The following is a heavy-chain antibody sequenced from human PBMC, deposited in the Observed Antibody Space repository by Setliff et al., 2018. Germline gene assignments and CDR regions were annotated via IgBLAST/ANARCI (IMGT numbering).Heavy chain of an antibody. CDR1: GYTLSNSI. CDR2: ISAYNGKT. J-gene: IGHJ4*02. Sequence: ASVKVSCKASGYTLSNSILSWVRQAPGQGLEWVGWISAYNGKTYSAQKLQGRVTMTTDTSTTTAYLELRSLTSDDTAVYYCSRLVRYCTTTSCQGASGAEFWGQGTLVTVSS. V-gene: IGHV1-18*01. D-gene: IGHD2-2*01. CDR3: SRLVRYCTTTSCQGASGAEF.